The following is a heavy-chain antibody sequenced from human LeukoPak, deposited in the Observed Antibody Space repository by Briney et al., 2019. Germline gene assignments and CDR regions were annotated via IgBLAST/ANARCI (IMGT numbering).Heavy chain of an antibody. CDR3: AREVYYDSSGYYFDYYFDY. J-gene: IGHJ4*02. D-gene: IGHD3-22*01. V-gene: IGHV4-31*03. CDR2: IYYSGST. Sequence: SETLSLTCTVSGGSLSSGGYYWSWIRQHPGTGLEWIGYIYYSGSTYYNPSLKSRVTISVDTSKNQFSLKLSSVTAADTAVYYCAREVYYDSSGYYFDYYFDYWGQGTLVTVSS. CDR1: GGSLSSGGYY.